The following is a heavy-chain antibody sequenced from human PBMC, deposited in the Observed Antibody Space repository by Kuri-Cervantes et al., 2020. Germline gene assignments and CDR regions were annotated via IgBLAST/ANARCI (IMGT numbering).Heavy chain of an antibody. CDR1: GFSFSTYG. CDR3: AKDQLSGIVVSIDY. D-gene: IGHD3-10*01. V-gene: IGHV3-33*06. J-gene: IGHJ4*02. Sequence: GGSLRLSCAASGFSFSTYGMHWVRQAPGKGLEWVALIWYDGSNKFYADSVKGRFTISRDNSNNTLYLQMNSLRPEDTAVYFCAKDQLSGIVVSIDYWGQGTLVTVSS. CDR2: IWYDGSNK.